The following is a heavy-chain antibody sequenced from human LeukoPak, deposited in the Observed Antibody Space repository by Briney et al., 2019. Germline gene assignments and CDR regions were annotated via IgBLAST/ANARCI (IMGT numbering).Heavy chain of an antibody. Sequence: ASVKVSCKASGYTFTTYGISWVRQAPGQGLEWMGWISAYNGNTNYAQNFQGRVTMTTDTSTSTAYMELRSLRSDGTAVYYCARDSGYESYNWFDPWGQGTLVTVSP. J-gene: IGHJ5*02. V-gene: IGHV1-18*01. CDR1: GYTFTTYG. CDR2: ISAYNGNT. CDR3: ARDSGYESYNWFDP. D-gene: IGHD5-12*01.